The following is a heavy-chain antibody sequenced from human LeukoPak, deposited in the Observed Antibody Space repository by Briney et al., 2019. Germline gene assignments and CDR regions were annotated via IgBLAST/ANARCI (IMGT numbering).Heavy chain of an antibody. J-gene: IGHJ4*02. V-gene: IGHV1-69*13. CDR3: ARRMDGYNLAFDY. D-gene: IGHD5-24*01. CDR1: GGTFSSYA. Sequence: SVKVSCKASGGTFSSYAISWVRQAPGQGLEWMGGIIPIFGTANYAQKFQGRVTITADESTSTAYMELSSLRSEDTAVCYCARRMDGYNLAFDYWGQGTLVTVSS. CDR2: IIPIFGTA.